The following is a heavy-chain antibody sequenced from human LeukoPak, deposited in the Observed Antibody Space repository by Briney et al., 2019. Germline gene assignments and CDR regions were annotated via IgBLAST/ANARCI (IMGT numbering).Heavy chain of an antibody. CDR2: IYYSGST. CDR1: GGSISSGDYY. D-gene: IGHD2-2*01. J-gene: IGHJ5*02. Sequence: SETLSLTCTVSGGSISSGDYYWSWIRQPPGKGLEWIGYIYYSGSTYYNPSLKSRVTISVDTSKNQFSLKLSSVTAADTAVYYCARDRDCSSTSCHPWFDPWGQGTLVTVSS. CDR3: ARDRDCSSTSCHPWFDP. V-gene: IGHV4-30-4*08.